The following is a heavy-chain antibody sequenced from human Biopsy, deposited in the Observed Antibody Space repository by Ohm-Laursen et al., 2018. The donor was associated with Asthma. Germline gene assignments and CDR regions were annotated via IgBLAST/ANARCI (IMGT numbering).Heavy chain of an antibody. Sequence: SLTLSCAASGVTGSRDHMFWVRQAPGKGLEWVSVIYSGGTSHTADSVRGRFTISRDFSKNTLHLQMHSLRVEDTAVYYCARGDSSGWSHYYFDYWGQGTLVTVSS. D-gene: IGHD6-19*01. J-gene: IGHJ4*02. CDR3: ARGDSSGWSHYYFDY. CDR1: GVTGSRDH. V-gene: IGHV3-53*01. CDR2: IYSGGTS.